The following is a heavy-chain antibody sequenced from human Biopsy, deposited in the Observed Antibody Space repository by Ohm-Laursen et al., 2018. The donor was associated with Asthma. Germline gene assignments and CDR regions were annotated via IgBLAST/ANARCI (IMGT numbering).Heavy chain of an antibody. V-gene: IGHV3-30*03. J-gene: IGHJ4*02. Sequence: SLRLSCSASGFIFRGSNMFWVRQAPGKGLEWLAAISYDGMSEYYADSVKGRFSISRDDSKSTTDLQMSSLRAEDTAVYYCARDVDLRSVYWGQGTLVTVSS. CDR3: ARDVDLRSVY. CDR2: ISYDGMSE. D-gene: IGHD2-15*01. CDR1: GFIFRGSN.